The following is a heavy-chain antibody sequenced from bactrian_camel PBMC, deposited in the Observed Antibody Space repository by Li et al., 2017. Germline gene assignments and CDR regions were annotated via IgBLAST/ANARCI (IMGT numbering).Heavy chain of an antibody. D-gene: IGHD7*01. CDR2: ITTGGSST. Sequence: QVQLVESGGGLVQPGGSLRLSCTASADALMYMAWFRQAPGQKREAVAAITTGGSSTMYHDSVKGRFTISRVRAKNTLYLQMNSLKPEDSAVYYCAAYRGQYGGSCEDDSYLNYWGQGTQVTVS. J-gene: IGHJ4*01. V-gene: IGHV3S53*01. CDR1: ADALMY. CDR3: AAYRGQYGGSCEDDSYLNY.